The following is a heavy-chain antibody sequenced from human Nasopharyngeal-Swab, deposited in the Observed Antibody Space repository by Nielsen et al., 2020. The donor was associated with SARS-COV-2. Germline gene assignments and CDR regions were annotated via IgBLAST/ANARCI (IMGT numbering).Heavy chain of an antibody. J-gene: IGHJ4*02. V-gene: IGHV3-33*01. CDR1: GFTFSIYG. Sequence: GESLKISCVASGFTFSIYGMHWVRQAPGKGLEWLASIWYDGSNKYYAGSVKGRFTISRDNSKNTVYLQMNSLRGVDTAVYYCARAPSPDDSSGGGYWGQGTLVTVSS. CDR2: IWYDGSNK. CDR3: ARAPSPDDSSGGGY. D-gene: IGHD3-22*01.